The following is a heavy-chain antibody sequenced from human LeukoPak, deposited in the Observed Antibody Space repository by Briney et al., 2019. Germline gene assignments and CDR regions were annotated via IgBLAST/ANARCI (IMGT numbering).Heavy chain of an antibody. CDR3: AKAQGPIVVVTPFDY. V-gene: IGHV3-23*01. J-gene: IGHJ4*02. CDR2: ISGSGGST. CDR1: VFTFSIYA. D-gene: IGHD3-22*01. Sequence: PGGSLRLSCAASVFTFSIYAMSWVRQAPGKGLEWVSAISGSGGSTYYADSVEGRFTISEDNSKNTLYLQMNSLRAEDTAVYYCAKAQGPIVVVTPFDYWGQGTLVTVSS.